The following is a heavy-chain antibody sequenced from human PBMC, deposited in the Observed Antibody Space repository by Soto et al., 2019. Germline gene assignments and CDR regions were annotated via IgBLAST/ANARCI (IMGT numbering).Heavy chain of an antibody. CDR2: ISSSSSTI. CDR1: GFTFSSYS. V-gene: IGHV3-48*02. Sequence: GGSLRLSCAATGFTFSSYSMNWVRQAPGEGLEWVSYISSSSSTIYYADSVKGRFTISRDNTKNSLYLQMNSLRDEDTAVYYCARVKGYYDSSGYYFDYWGQGTLVTVSS. CDR3: ARVKGYYDSSGYYFDY. J-gene: IGHJ4*02. D-gene: IGHD3-22*01.